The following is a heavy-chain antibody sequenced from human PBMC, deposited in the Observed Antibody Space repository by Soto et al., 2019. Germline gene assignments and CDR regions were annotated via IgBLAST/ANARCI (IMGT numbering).Heavy chain of an antibody. CDR1: GFTFTNYW. V-gene: IGHV3-7*01. D-gene: IGHD2-8*01. CDR2: INQDGSEK. J-gene: IGHJ4*01. Sequence: GGSLRLSCAASGFTFTNYWMNWVRQAPGKGLEWVANINQDGSEKYYVDSVKGRFTISRDNANSSLSLQMNSLRAEDTAVYYCVIDVSNDVYPYDYWGHGTLVTVSS. CDR3: VIDVSNDVYPYDY.